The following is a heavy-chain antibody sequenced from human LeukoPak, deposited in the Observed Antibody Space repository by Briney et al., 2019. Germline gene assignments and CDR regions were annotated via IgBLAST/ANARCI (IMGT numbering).Heavy chain of an antibody. Sequence: GGSLRLSCTASGFSLSNYGMNWVRQAPGKGLEWVANIKQDGSEKYYVDAVKGRFTISRDNAKKSLFLQMNSLRAEDTAVYYCARDQYYSSSDWGQGTLVTVSS. CDR2: IKQDGSEK. J-gene: IGHJ4*02. CDR1: GFSLSNYG. CDR3: ARDQYYSSSD. D-gene: IGHD6-19*01. V-gene: IGHV3-7*03.